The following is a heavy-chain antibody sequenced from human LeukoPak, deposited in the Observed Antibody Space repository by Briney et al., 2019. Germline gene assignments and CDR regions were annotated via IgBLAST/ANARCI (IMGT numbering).Heavy chain of an antibody. CDR3: AKEGYCSGGSCYTHCYYYYYMDV. V-gene: IGHV3-33*06. CDR2: IWYDGSNK. CDR1: GFTFSSYG. D-gene: IGHD2-15*01. Sequence: PGGSLRLSCAASGFTFSSYGMHWVRQAPGKGLEWVAVIWYDGSNKYYADSVKGRFTISRDNSKNTLYLQMNSLRAEDMAVYYCAKEGYCSGGSCYTHCYYYYYMDVWGKGTTVTVSS. J-gene: IGHJ6*03.